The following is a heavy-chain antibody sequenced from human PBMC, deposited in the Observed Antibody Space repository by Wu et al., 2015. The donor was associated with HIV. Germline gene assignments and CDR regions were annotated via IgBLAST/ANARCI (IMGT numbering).Heavy chain of an antibody. CDR3: ARGGYCGNACYSGFKN. CDR1: GGTFSDYT. Sequence: QVQLVQSGAEVKKPGSSVKVSCKASGGTFSDYTITWVRRAPGQGLEWMGGIIPISGTPNYAQKFQGRVTITTDESTTTAHMELRSLRSEDTAVYYCARGGYCGNACYSGFKNWGQGTLVTVSS. CDR2: IIPISGTP. J-gene: IGHJ4*02. V-gene: IGHV1-69*05. D-gene: IGHD2-21*02.